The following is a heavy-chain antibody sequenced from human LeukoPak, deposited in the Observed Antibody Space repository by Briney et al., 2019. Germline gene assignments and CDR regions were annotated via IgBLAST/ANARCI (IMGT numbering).Heavy chain of an antibody. CDR2: INPSGGST. D-gene: IGHD1-26*01. V-gene: IGHV1-46*01. J-gene: IGHJ3*02. CDR3: ARDFDSGSYAFDI. CDR1: GYTFTSYD. Sequence: ASVKVSCKASGYTFTSYDINWVRQAPGQGLEWMGIINPSGGSTSYAQKFQGRVTMTRDTSTSTVYMELSSLRSEDTAVYYCARDFDSGSYAFDIWGQGTMVTVSS.